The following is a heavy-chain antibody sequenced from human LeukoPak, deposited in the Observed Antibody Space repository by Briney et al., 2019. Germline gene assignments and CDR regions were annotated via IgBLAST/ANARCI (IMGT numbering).Heavy chain of an antibody. D-gene: IGHD3-10*01. J-gene: IGHJ4*02. Sequence: SETLSLTCTVSGGSISSSSYYWGWIRQPPGKGLDWIGSIFYSGSTYYNPSLKSRVTISVDTSKNQFSLKLSSVTAADTAVYYCARHGSYYGSAPHYYFDYWGQGTLVTVSP. V-gene: IGHV4-39*01. CDR2: IFYSGST. CDR3: ARHGSYYGSAPHYYFDY. CDR1: GGSISSSSYY.